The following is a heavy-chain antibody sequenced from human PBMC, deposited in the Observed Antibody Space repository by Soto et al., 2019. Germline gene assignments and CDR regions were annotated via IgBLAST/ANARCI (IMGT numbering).Heavy chain of an antibody. D-gene: IGHD2-2*01. CDR3: ATRAAEESWCSSIDWSLYAFDF. CDR1: GFTFSDYA. CDR2: ISGSGGRT. J-gene: IGHJ3*01. V-gene: IGHV3-23*01. Sequence: EVQLLESGGGLVQPGGSLRLSCAASGFTFSDYAMNWVRQAPGRGLEWVSGISGSGGRTYYADSVKGRFTISRDNSKDTLYLQLTSLSAEVTGVYFCATRAAEESWCSSIDWSLYAFDFWGQGTMVTVSS.